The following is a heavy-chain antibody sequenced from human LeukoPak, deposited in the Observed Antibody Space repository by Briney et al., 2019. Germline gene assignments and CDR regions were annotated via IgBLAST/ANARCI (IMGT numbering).Heavy chain of an antibody. J-gene: IGHJ4*02. D-gene: IGHD3-22*01. CDR2: FDPEDGET. CDR3: ATEVYYDKNY. CDR1: GYTLTELS. Sequence: ASVKVSCKVSGYTLTELSMHWVRQAPGKGLEWMGGFDPEDGETIYAQKFQGRVTVTEDTSTDTAYMELSSLRSEDTAVYYCATEVYYDKNYWGQGTLVTVSS. V-gene: IGHV1-24*01.